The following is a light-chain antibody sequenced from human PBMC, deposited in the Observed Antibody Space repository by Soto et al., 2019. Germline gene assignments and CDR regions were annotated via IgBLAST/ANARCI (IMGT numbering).Light chain of an antibody. CDR1: QSVSSSY. J-gene: IGKJ5*01. CDR2: GIS. Sequence: IVLTQSPGTLSLSPGERATLSCRASQSVSSSYLAWYQQKPGQAPRLLIYGISNRATGIPDRFSGSGSGTDFALTISSREPEDFAVYYCQQYGSSPPNFGQGTRLEI. V-gene: IGKV3-20*01. CDR3: QQYGSSPPN.